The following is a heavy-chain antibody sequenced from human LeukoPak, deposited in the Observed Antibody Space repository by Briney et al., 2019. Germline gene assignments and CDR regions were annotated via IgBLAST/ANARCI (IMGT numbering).Heavy chain of an antibody. V-gene: IGHV3-30*18. CDR3: AKDPRRYSRTGGYFDY. Sequence: GGSLRLSCAASGFTFSSYWMSWVRQAPGKGLEWVAVISYDGSDKYYADSVKGRFTISRDSSKNTLYLQMNSLRAEDTAVYYCAKDPRRYSRTGGYFDYWGQGTLVTVSS. CDR2: ISYDGSDK. J-gene: IGHJ4*02. D-gene: IGHD6-13*01. CDR1: GFTFSSYW.